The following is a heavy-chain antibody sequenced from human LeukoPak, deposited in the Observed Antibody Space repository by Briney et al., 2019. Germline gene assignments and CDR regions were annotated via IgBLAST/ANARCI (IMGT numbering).Heavy chain of an antibody. J-gene: IGHJ4*02. D-gene: IGHD4-17*01. CDR2: ISSSSDAI. CDR3: ARGSFGDYEV. V-gene: IGHV3-21*01. Sequence: GGSLRLSCAASGFTISSSYMSWVRQAPGKGLEWVSSISSSSDAILYADSVKGRFTISRDNAKNSLYLQMNSLRAEDTAVYYCARGSFGDYEVWGQGALVTVSS. CDR1: GFTISSSY.